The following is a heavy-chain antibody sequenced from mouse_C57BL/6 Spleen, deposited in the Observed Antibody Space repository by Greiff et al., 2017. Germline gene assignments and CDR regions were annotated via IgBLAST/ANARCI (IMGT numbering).Heavy chain of an antibody. J-gene: IGHJ2*01. CDR2: IDPSDSET. CDR3: ARCYYGSSQYYFDY. V-gene: IGHV1-52*01. CDR1: GYTFTSYW. Sequence: QVQLQQPGAELVRPGSSVKLSCKASGYTFTSYWMHWVKQRPIQGLEWIGNIDPSDSETHYNQKFKDKATLTVDKSSSTAYMQLSSLTSEDSAVYYCARCYYGSSQYYFDYWGQGTTLTVSS. D-gene: IGHD1-1*01.